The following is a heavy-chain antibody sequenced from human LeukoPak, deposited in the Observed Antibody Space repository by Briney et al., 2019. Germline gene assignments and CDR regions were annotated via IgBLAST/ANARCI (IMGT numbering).Heavy chain of an antibody. D-gene: IGHD3-3*01. CDR1: GFTFSSYW. V-gene: IGHV3-74*01. CDR3: AAQRSYYDFWSGSHDAFDI. J-gene: IGHJ3*02. Sequence: GGSLRLSCAASGFTFSSYWMHWVRQAPGKGLVWVSRINSDGSSTSYADSVKGRFTISRDNAKNSLYLQMNSLRAEDTAVYYCAAQRSYYDFWSGSHDAFDIWGQGTMVTVSS. CDR2: INSDGSST.